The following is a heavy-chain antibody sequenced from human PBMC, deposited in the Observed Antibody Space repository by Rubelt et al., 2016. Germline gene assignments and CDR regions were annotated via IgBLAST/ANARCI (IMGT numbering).Heavy chain of an antibody. V-gene: IGHV1-2*02. CDR3: ARESSPLDY. D-gene: IGHD6-13*01. CDR2: INPNSGGT. J-gene: IGHJ4*02. CDR1: GYTFTGYY. Sequence: QVQLVQSGAEVKKPGASVKVSCKASGYTFTGYYMHWVRQAPGQGLEWMGWINPNSGGTNYAQKVQGRVTMTRDTSISTGYMELSRLRSDDTAVYYCARESSPLDYWGQGTLVTVSS.